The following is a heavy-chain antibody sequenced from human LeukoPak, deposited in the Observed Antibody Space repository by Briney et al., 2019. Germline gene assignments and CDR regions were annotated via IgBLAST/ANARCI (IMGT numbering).Heavy chain of an antibody. Sequence: PSETLSLTCTVAGGSISSYYWSWIRQPPGKGLEWIGYIYYSGSTNYNPSLKSRVTISVDTSKNQFSLKLSSVTAADTAVYYCAGTCSSTSCPADYYYGMDVWGQGTTVTVSS. CDR2: IYYSGST. CDR3: AGTCSSTSCPADYYYGMDV. V-gene: IGHV4-59*01. J-gene: IGHJ6*02. CDR1: GGSISSYY. D-gene: IGHD2-2*01.